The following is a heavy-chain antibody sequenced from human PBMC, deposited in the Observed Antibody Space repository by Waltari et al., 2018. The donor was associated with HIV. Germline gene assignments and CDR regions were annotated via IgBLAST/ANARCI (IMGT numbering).Heavy chain of an antibody. CDR1: GGSITSSNW. CDR3: AGSRSSGSSVYYGMDV. V-gene: IGHV4-4*02. Sequence: QVQLQESGPGLVKPSGTLSLTCAVSGGSITSSNWWSWVRQPPWKGLEWIGEIYHSGCSNYNPSLKGRVTISLDKSKHQFSLKLSFVTAADTALYYCAGSRSSGSSVYYGMDVWGQGTTVTVSS. J-gene: IGHJ6*02. CDR2: IYHSGCS. D-gene: IGHD3-22*01.